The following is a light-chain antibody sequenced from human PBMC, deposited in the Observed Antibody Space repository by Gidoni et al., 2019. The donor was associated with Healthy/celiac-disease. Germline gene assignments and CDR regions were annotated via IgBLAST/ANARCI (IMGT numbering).Light chain of an antibody. Sequence: QSALTQPASVSGSPGQSITSSCTGTSSDVGGYNYVSWYQQHPGKAPKLMIYDVSNRPSGVSKRFSGSKSGNTASLTISGLQAEDEADYYCSSYTSSSVVFGGGTKLTVL. CDR3: SSYTSSSVV. CDR1: SSDVGGYNY. V-gene: IGLV2-14*01. CDR2: DVS. J-gene: IGLJ2*01.